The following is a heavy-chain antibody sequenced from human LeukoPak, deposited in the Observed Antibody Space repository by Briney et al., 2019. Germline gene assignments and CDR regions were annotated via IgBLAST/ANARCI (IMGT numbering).Heavy chain of an antibody. D-gene: IGHD2-21*02. CDR1: GFTISKTY. CDR3: ARADSSKWWGLDP. J-gene: IGHJ5*02. Sequence: GGSLRLSCAASGFTISKTYLMWARQAPGKRLEWVSVTYAGGASWYGDFVEGRFTISRDNSKNTVHLQMSGLRGDDTAIYYCARADSSKWWGLDPWGQGTLVTVAS. V-gene: IGHV3-53*01. CDR2: TYAGGAS.